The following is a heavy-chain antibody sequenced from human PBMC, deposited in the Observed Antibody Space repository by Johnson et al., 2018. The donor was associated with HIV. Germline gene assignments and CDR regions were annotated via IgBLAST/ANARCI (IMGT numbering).Heavy chain of an antibody. J-gene: IGHJ3*02. CDR2: INWNGGST. CDR1: GFIFDDYG. CDR3: VKERQLVRSFDI. V-gene: IGHV3-20*04. Sequence: VLLVESGGGVVRPGGSLRLSCAASGFIFDDYGMSWVRQAPGKGLEWVSGINWNGGSTGYADSVKGRFTISRDNTKNTLYLQMNSLRPEDTAVYYCVKERQLVRSFDIWGQGTMVAVSS. D-gene: IGHD6-6*01.